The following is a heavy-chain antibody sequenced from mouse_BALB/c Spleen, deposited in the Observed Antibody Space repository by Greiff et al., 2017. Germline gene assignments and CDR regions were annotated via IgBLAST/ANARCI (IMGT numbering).Heavy chain of an antibody. J-gene: IGHJ3*01. CDR1: GYTFTSYT. V-gene: IGHV1-4*02. CDR3: ARSRSAWFAY. Sequence: QVQLQQSAAELARPGASVKMSCKASGYTFTSYTMHWVKQRPGQGLEWLGDINPSSGYTEYNQKFKDKTTLTADKSSSTAYIQLSSLTSEDSAVYDCARSRSAWFAYWGQGTLVTVSA. CDR2: INPSSGYT.